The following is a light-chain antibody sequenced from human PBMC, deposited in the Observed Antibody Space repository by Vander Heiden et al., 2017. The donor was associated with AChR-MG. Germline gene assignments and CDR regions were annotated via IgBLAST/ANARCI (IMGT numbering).Light chain of an antibody. CDR1: QSIGSY. CDR2: DAS. V-gene: IGKV3-11*01. Sequence: EIVLTQSPATLPLSQGERATLSCRASQSIGSYLTWYQQRPGQPPRLLIYDASNRATGIPARFSGSGSGTDFTLTISSLEPEDFAVYYCQQRSNWPPLTFGGGTKVEIK. CDR3: QQRSNWPPLT. J-gene: IGKJ4*01.